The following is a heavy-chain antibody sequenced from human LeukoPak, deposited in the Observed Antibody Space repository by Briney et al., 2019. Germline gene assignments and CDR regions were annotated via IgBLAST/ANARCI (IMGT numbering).Heavy chain of an antibody. Sequence: ASVKVSCKASGYTFTSYDINWVRQATGQGLQWMGWMNPNSGNTGYAQKFQGRVTMTRNTSISTAYIELSSLRSDDTAVYYCARGRCGSDCSNWFDPWGQGTLVTVSS. CDR2: MNPNSGNT. CDR3: ARGRCGSDCSNWFDP. V-gene: IGHV1-8*02. CDR1: GYTFTSYD. D-gene: IGHD2-21*02. J-gene: IGHJ5*02.